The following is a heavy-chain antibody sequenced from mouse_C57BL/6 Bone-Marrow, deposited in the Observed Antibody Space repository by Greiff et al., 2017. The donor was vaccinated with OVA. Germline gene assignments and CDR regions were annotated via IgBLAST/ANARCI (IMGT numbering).Heavy chain of an antibody. CDR1: GYSITSGYY. CDR3: ARDDGYYFFAY. D-gene: IGHD2-3*01. CDR2: ISYDGSN. Sequence: ESGPGLVKPSQSLSLTCSVTGYSITSGYYWNWIRQFPGNKLEWMGYISYDGSNNYNPSLKNRISITRDTSKNQFFLKLNSVTTEDTATYYCARDDGYYFFAYWGQGTLVTVSA. V-gene: IGHV3-6*01. J-gene: IGHJ3*01.